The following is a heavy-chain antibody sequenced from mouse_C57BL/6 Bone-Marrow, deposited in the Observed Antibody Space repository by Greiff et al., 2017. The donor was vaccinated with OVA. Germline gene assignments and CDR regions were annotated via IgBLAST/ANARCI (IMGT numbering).Heavy chain of an antibody. CDR1: GFTFSSYG. V-gene: IGHV5-6*01. CDR3: ARHYYGSSYY. Sequence: EVMLVESGGDLVKPGGSLKLSCAASGFTFSSYGMSWVRQTPDKRLEWVATISSGGSYTYYPDSVKGRFTISRDNAKNTLYLQMSSLKSEDTARYYCARHYYGSSYYWGQGTTLTVSS. CDR2: ISSGGSYT. J-gene: IGHJ2*01. D-gene: IGHD1-1*01.